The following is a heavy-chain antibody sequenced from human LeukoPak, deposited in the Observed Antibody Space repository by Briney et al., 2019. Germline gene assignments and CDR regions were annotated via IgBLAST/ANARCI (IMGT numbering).Heavy chain of an antibody. CDR1: GGSFSGYY. J-gene: IGHJ6*02. Sequence: SETLSLTCAVYGGSFSGYYWSWIRQPPGKGLEWIGEINHSGSTNYNPSLKSRVTISVDTSKNQFSLKLSSVTAADTAVYYCASGVIAAAAPYYYYGMDAWGQGTTVTVSS. CDR3: ASGVIAAAAPYYYYGMDA. D-gene: IGHD6-13*01. V-gene: IGHV4-34*01. CDR2: INHSGST.